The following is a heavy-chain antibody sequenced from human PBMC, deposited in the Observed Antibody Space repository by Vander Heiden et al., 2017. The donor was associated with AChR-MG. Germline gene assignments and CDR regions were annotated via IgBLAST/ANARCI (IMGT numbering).Heavy chain of an antibody. CDR3: AKSGQLDPG. CDR1: GFTFSNYA. CDR2: IRGSGGTT. D-gene: IGHD3-3*01. V-gene: IGHV3-23*01. Sequence: EVQLLESGGGLVRPGGCRRLSCGASGFTFSNYAMTCVRQAPGKGLAWFSTIRGSGGTTFYADSVKGRFTISRDNSKNTLDLQMNSLRAEDTAVYYCAKSGQLDPGWGQGALVTVAS. J-gene: IGHJ4*02.